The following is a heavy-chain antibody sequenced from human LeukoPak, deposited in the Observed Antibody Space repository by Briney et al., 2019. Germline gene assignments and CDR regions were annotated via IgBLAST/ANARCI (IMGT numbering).Heavy chain of an antibody. CDR2: IYHSGST. CDR3: ARAPRDSSSSNYMRRFDY. Sequence: SETLSLTCAVSGYSISSDNYWVWIRQPPGQGLEWTGGIYHSGSTYYNPSLKSRVTMSVDTSKNQFSLKLSSVNAADTAVYYCARAPRDSSSSNYMRRFDYWGQGTLVTVPS. CDR1: GYSISSDNY. V-gene: IGHV4-38-2*01. D-gene: IGHD3-22*01. J-gene: IGHJ4*02.